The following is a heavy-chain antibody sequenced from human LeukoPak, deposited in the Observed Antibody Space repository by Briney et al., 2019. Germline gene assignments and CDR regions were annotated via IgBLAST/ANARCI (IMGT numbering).Heavy chain of an antibody. CDR2: IYYSGST. CDR1: GGSISSYY. Sequence: PSETLSLTCTVSGGSISSYYWSWIRQPAGKGLEWIGSIYYSGSTYYNPSLKSRVTISVDTSKNQFSLKLSSVTAADTAVYYCARERYYYDSSGHTSGGWFDPWGQGTLVTVSS. D-gene: IGHD3-22*01. J-gene: IGHJ5*02. CDR3: ARERYYYDSSGHTSGGWFDP. V-gene: IGHV4-4*07.